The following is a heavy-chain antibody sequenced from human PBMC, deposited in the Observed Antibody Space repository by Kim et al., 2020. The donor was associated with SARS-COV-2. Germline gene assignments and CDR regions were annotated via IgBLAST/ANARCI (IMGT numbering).Heavy chain of an antibody. CDR3: ARDLIWEGTVTKEFDNWFDP. V-gene: IGHV3-11*05. D-gene: IGHD4-17*01. J-gene: IGHJ5*02. CDR1: GFTFSDYY. Sequence: GGSLRLSCAASGFTFSDYYMSWIRQAPGKGLEWVSYISSSSSYTNYADSVKGRFTISRDNAKNSLYLQMNSLRAEDTAVYYCARDLIWEGTVTKEFDNWFDPWGQGTLVTVSS. CDR2: ISSSSSYT.